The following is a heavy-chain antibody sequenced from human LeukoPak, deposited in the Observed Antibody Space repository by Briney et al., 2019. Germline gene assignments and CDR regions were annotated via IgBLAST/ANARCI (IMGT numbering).Heavy chain of an antibody. CDR3: ARASSSSFFDP. Sequence: ASVKVPCKASGYTFTGYNMHWVRQAPGQRLEWMEWINPNSGGTNYAQKFQGRVTMTRDTYISTAYMELSRLRSDDTAVYYCARASSSSFFDPWGQGTLVTVSS. CDR1: GYTFTGYN. D-gene: IGHD6-6*01. V-gene: IGHV1-2*02. CDR2: INPNSGGT. J-gene: IGHJ5*02.